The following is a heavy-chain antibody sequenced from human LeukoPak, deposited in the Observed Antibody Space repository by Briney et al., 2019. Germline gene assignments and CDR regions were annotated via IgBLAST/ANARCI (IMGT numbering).Heavy chain of an antibody. D-gene: IGHD1-7*01. V-gene: IGHV4-30-4*01. CDR3: ARQYNWNYLWFDP. CDR1: GGSISSGDYY. Sequence: SETLSLTCTVSGGSISSGDYYWSWIRQPPGKGLEWIGYIYYSGNTYYNPSLKSRVTISVDTSKNQFSLKLSSVTAADTAVYYCARQYNWNYLWFDPWGQGTLVTVSS. J-gene: IGHJ5*02. CDR2: IYYSGNT.